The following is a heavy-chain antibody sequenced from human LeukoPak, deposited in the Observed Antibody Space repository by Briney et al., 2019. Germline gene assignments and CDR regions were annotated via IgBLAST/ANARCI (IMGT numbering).Heavy chain of an antibody. J-gene: IGHJ4*02. V-gene: IGHV3-7*03. CDR2: INTDGSDK. CDR1: GFIVSNYW. D-gene: IGHD3-10*01. CDR3: ARDSLIQSGSGSYWGFDY. Sequence: GGSLRLSCAASGFIVSNYWMSWVRQAPGKGPEWVGDINTDGSDKYYVGSVKGRFTISRDNGKNSLYLKMNSLRAEDTAVYYCARDSLIQSGSGSYWGFDYWGQGILVTVSS.